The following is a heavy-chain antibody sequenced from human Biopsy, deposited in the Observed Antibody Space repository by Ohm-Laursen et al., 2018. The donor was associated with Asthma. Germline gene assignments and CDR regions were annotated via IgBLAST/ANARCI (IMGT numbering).Heavy chain of an antibody. CDR1: GASITSSAYY. CDR2: MYYGETA. CDR3: ARHDHRWDTYADF. J-gene: IGHJ4*02. D-gene: IGHD2-2*01. V-gene: IGHV4-39*01. Sequence: GTLSLTWTVSGASITSSAYYWGWIRQPPGKGLEWIGSMYYGETAYYSPSLKSRVTISVDTSKNQFSLILSSVTAADTAVYYCARHDHRWDTYADFWGQGTLVTVSS.